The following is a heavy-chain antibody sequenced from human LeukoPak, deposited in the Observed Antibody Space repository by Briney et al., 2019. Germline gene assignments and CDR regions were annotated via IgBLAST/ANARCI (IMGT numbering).Heavy chain of an antibody. D-gene: IGHD2-2*01. CDR1: GFSFSNFW. J-gene: IGHJ4*02. Sequence: GGSLRLSCGASGFSFSNFWMSWIRQAPGKGLERVANMNPDGSATYYLDSVKGRFTISRDNANTSVYLQMNSLRPDDTAVYYCARTLVEVPGHSDLFDFWGQGTLVTASS. CDR3: ARTLVEVPGHSDLFDF. CDR2: MNPDGSAT. V-gene: IGHV3-7*01.